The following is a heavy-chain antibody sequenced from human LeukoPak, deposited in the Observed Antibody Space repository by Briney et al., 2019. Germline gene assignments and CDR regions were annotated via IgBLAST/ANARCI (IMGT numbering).Heavy chain of an antibody. CDR2: IYYSGST. CDR3: ARSVARRFYYYGSGDDAFDI. Sequence: SETLSLTCTVSGGSISSYYWSWIRQPPGKGLEWIGYIYYSGSTNYNPSLKSRVTISVDTSKNQFSLKLSSVTAADTAVYYCARSVARRFYYYGSGDDAFDIWGQGTMVTASS. D-gene: IGHD3-10*01. J-gene: IGHJ3*02. CDR1: GGSISSYY. V-gene: IGHV4-59*01.